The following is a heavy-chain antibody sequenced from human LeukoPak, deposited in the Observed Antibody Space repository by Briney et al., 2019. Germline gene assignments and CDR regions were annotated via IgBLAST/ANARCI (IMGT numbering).Heavy chain of an antibody. CDR3: AIIAVAGTIYFDY. D-gene: IGHD6-19*01. CDR2: INANTGNP. J-gene: IGHJ4*02. Sequence: ASVKVSCKASGYTFTSYAMNWVRQAPRQGLEWMGWINANTGNPTYAQGFTGQVVFPLDTSVSTAYLQISSLKAEDTAVYYCAIIAVAGTIYFDYWGQGTLVTVPS. CDR1: GYTFTSYA. V-gene: IGHV7-4-1*02.